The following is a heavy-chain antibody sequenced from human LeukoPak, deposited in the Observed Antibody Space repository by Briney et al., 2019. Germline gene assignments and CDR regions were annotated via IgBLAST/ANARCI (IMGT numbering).Heavy chain of an antibody. D-gene: IGHD4/OR15-4a*01. CDR2: IIPILGIA. CDR1: GGTFSSYT. CDR3: ARRSPWANALDY. Sequence: ASVKVSCKASGGTFSSYTISWVRQAPGQGLEWMGRIIPILGIANYAQKFQGRVTITADKSTSTAYMELSSLRSEDTAVYYCARRSPWANALDYWGQGTLVTVSS. J-gene: IGHJ4*02. V-gene: IGHV1-69*02.